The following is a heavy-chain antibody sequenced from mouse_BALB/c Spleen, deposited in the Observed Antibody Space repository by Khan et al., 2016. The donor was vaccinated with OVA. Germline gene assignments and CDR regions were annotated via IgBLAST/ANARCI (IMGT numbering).Heavy chain of an antibody. Sequence: EVQLQESGPGLVKPSQSLSLTCTVTGYSITSDYAWNWIRQFPGNKLEWMGYISSSGSTNYNPALKSRISITRDTSKNQFFLQLNSVTTEDTATYYCARDGSRYICAMDYWGQGTSVTVSS. CDR3: ARDGSRYICAMDY. CDR2: ISSSGST. J-gene: IGHJ4*01. CDR1: GYSITSDYA. V-gene: IGHV3-2*02. D-gene: IGHD2-3*01.